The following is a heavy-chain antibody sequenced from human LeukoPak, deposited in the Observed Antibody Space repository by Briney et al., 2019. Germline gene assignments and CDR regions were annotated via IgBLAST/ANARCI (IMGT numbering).Heavy chain of an antibody. V-gene: IGHV4-34*01. CDR2: INHSGST. Sequence: SETLSLTCAVYGGSFSGYYWSWIRQPPGKGLEWIGEINHSGSTNYNPSLKSRVTISVDTSKNQFSLKLSSVTAADTAVYYCASPRVRGVIIRGFDYWGQGTLVTVSS. CDR1: GGSFSGYY. CDR3: ASPRVRGVIIRGFDY. D-gene: IGHD3-10*01. J-gene: IGHJ4*02.